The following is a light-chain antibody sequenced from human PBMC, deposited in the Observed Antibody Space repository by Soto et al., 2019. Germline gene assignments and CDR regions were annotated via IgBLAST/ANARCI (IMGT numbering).Light chain of an antibody. Sequence: EIVLTQSPGTLSLSPGGRATLSCRARQSVTGSYLAWYQQKPXXAXRVLIYGTSNRATGIPDRFNGSGSGTDFTLTISRLEPEDFAVYYCQQYTTSSWTFGQGNKVDIK. V-gene: IGKV3-20*01. CDR2: GTS. CDR1: QSVTGSY. J-gene: IGKJ1*01. CDR3: QQYTTSSWT.